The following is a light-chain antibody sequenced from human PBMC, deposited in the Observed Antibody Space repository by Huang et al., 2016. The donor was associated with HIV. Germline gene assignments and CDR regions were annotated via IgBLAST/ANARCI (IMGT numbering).Light chain of an antibody. Sequence: IVMTQSPATLSVSPGERATLSCRASQSVNSNLAWYQHKPGQAPRLLIFGESTRATGIPARFSGSGSGTDFTLTISSLQSEDFAVYYCHQYNHWPPWTFGQGTKVEIK. V-gene: IGKV3D-15*01. CDR3: HQYNHWPPWT. CDR2: GES. J-gene: IGKJ1*01. CDR1: QSVNSN.